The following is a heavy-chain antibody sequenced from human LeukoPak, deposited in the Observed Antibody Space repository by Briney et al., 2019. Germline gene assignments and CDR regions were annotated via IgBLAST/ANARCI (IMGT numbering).Heavy chain of an antibody. CDR1: GYTLTELS. Sequence: GASVKVSCKVSGYTLTELSMHWVRQAPGKGLEWMGGFDPEDGETIYAQKFQGRVTMTEDTSTDTAYMELSSLRSEDTAVYYCATEQPVAGTEGDAFDYWGQGTLVTVSS. V-gene: IGHV1-24*01. CDR2: FDPEDGET. J-gene: IGHJ4*02. D-gene: IGHD6-19*01. CDR3: ATEQPVAGTEGDAFDY.